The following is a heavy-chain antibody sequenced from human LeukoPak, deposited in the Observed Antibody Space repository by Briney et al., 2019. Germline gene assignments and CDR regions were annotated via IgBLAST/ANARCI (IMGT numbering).Heavy chain of an antibody. CDR1: GYTFTSYY. J-gene: IGHJ3*02. V-gene: IGHV1-46*01. D-gene: IGHD3-22*01. Sequence: ASVKVSCKASGYTFTSYYMHWVRQAPGQGLEWMGIINPSGGSTSYAQKFQGRVTMTRDTSTSTVYMELSSLRSEDTAVYYCARGSHNAYYYDSSGYSLDAFDIWGQGTMVTVSS. CDR2: INPSGGST. CDR3: ARGSHNAYYYDSSGYSLDAFDI.